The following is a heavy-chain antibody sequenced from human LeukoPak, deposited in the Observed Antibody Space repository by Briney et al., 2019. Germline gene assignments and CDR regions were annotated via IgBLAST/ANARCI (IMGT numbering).Heavy chain of an antibody. Sequence: GGSPRLSCAASGFTFSSYAMSWVRQAPGKGLEWVSAITGSGTDTFHADSVKGRFTISRDNSESTLYLQMNSLRAEDTATYYCAKGSSSSRPYYFDYWGQGTLVTVSS. J-gene: IGHJ4*02. CDR3: AKGSSSSRPYYFDY. CDR2: ITGSGTDT. D-gene: IGHD6-6*01. V-gene: IGHV3-23*01. CDR1: GFTFSSYA.